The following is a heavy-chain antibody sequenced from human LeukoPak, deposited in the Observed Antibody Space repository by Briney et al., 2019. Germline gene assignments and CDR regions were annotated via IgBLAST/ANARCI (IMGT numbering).Heavy chain of an antibody. CDR2: INPNSGGT. J-gene: IGHJ4*02. CDR1: GYTFTGYY. Sequence: ASVKVSCKASGYTFTGYYMHWVRQAPGQGLEWMGWINPNSGGTNYAQKFQGRVTMTRDTSISTAYMELSRLRSDDTAVYYCAKQVDFWSAYWGWGQGTLVTVSS. CDR3: AKQVDFWSAYWG. V-gene: IGHV1-2*02. D-gene: IGHD3-3*01.